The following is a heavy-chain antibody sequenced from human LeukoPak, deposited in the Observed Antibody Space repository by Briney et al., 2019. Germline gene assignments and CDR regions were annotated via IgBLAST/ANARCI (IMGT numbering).Heavy chain of an antibody. CDR1: GFTFSSYS. CDR2: ISSSSSTI. D-gene: IGHD4-23*01. CDR3: ARNTLRDYGGTLDY. Sequence: GGSLRLSCAASGFTFSSYSMNWVRKAPGKGLEWVSYISSSSSTIYHADSVKGRFTISRDNAKNSLYLQMNSLRAEDTAVYYCARNTLRDYGGTLDYWGQGTLVTVSS. J-gene: IGHJ4*02. V-gene: IGHV3-48*04.